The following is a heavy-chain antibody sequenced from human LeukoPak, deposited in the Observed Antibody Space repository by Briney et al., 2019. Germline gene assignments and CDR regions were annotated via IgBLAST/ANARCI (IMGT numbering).Heavy chain of an antibody. CDR3: ARDRGSGWLGNFQH. CDR1: GGTFSSYA. CDR2: ISAYNGNT. V-gene: IGHV1-18*01. D-gene: IGHD6-19*01. Sequence: ASVKVSCKASGGTFSSYAISWVRQAPGQGLEWMGWISAYNGNTNYAQKPQGRVTMTTDTSTSTAYMELRSLRSDDTAVYYCARDRGSGWLGNFQHWGQGTLVTVSS. J-gene: IGHJ1*01.